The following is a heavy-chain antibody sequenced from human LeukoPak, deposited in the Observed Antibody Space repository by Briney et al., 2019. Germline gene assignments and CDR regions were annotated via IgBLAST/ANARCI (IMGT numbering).Heavy chain of an antibody. J-gene: IGHJ4*02. V-gene: IGHV3-23*01. CDR1: GFTFNNFA. D-gene: IGHD6-13*01. CDR3: AKEQYPPAAAGVSFDY. Sequence: GGSLRLSCAASGFTFNNFAMIWVRQAPGKGLEWVSAISGSGGSTYYADSVKGRFTISRDNSKNTLYLQMNSLRAEDTAVYYCAKEQYPPAAAGVSFDYWGQGTLVTVSS. CDR2: ISGSGGST.